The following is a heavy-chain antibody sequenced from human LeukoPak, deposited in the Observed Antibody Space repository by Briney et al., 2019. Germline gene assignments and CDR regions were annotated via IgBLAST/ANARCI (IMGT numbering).Heavy chain of an antibody. J-gene: IGHJ4*02. V-gene: IGHV3-7*01. CDR1: GFTFSSYW. CDR2: IKQEGSEK. D-gene: IGHD3-22*01. CDR3: ARDHAKLVGLSSGYYY. Sequence: GGSLRLSCAASGFTFSSYWMSWVRQAPGKGLEWVANIKQEGSEKDYVDSVKGRFTIPRDNAKNSLYLQMNSLRAEDTAVYDCARDHAKLVGLSSGYYYWGQGTLVTVSS.